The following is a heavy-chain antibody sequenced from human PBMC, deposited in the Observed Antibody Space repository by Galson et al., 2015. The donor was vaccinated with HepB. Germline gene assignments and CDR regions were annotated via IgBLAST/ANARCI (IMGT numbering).Heavy chain of an antibody. CDR1: GFTFSYYA. CDR2: ITPSGDNT. V-gene: IGHV3-23*01. D-gene: IGHD6-19*01. J-gene: IGHJ4*02. Sequence: SLRLSCAASGFTFSYYAMSWVRQAPGKGLEWISAITPSGDNTYSADSMKGRFTISRDNSRNTLLLQMNSLRADDTAIYFCAKVFPEKTDGWYRQALYYFDSWGQGTRVTVSS. CDR3: AKVFPEKTDGWYRQALYYFDS.